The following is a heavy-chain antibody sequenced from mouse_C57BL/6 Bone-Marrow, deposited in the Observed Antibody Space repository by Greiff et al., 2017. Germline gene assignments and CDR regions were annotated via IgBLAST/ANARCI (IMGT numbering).Heavy chain of an antibody. CDR2: ISYSGST. V-gene: IGHV3-8*01. Sequence: EVQLQESGPGLAKPSQTLSLTCSVTGYSITSDYWNWIRKFPGHKLEYMGYISYSGSTYYNPSLKSRISIPRATSTYQSYLLLNSVTTEDTATYYCARGLLGLRRGVGYYFDYWGQGTTRTVSS. CDR1: GYSITSDY. J-gene: IGHJ2*01. CDR3: ARGLLGLRRGVGYYFDY. D-gene: IGHD2-2*01.